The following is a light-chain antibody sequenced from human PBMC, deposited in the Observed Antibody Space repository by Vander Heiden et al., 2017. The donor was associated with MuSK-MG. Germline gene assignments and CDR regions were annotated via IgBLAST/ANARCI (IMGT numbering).Light chain of an antibody. J-gene: IGKJ2*01. CDR1: QSISGW. Sequence: IPITQSPSPLSSSVGDRVTITGLASQSISGWLAGYQQKPGKAPKLLIYKASSSESGVPSRFSGSGSGTEFTLTIISLQPEDFATYYCQQYNFYSSTFGQGTKLEIK. CDR2: KAS. V-gene: IGKV1-5*03. CDR3: QQYNFYSST.